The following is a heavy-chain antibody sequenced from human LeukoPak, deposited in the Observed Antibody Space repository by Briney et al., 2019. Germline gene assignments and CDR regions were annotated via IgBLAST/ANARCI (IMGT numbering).Heavy chain of an antibody. CDR2: IGGGGADA. CDR3: AKDFVARNGVFDAFDI. D-gene: IGHD3-10*01. CDR1: GFTFGDYS. V-gene: IGHV3-23*01. Sequence: GGTLRLSCAASGFTFGDYSMNWVRKTPGKGLEWVASIGGGGADADYADSMKGRFAVSRDNSKNTLYLQMNSLRVEDTATYYCAKDFVARNGVFDAFDIWGQGARVTVSS. J-gene: IGHJ3*02.